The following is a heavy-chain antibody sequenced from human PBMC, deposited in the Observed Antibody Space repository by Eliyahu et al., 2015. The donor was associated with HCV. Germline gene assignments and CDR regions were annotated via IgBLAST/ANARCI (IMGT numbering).Heavy chain of an antibody. J-gene: IGHJ4*02. Sequence: QVQLQQWGAGLLKPSETLSLTCAVYGGSFSGYYWSWIRQPPGKGLEWIGEVNHSGSTNYNPSLKNRVTISVDTSKNQFSLKLSSVTAADTAVYYCARALIELGYFDYWGQGTLVTVSS. CDR1: GGSFSGYY. V-gene: IGHV4-34*01. CDR2: VNHSGST. D-gene: IGHD7-27*01. CDR3: ARALIELGYFDY.